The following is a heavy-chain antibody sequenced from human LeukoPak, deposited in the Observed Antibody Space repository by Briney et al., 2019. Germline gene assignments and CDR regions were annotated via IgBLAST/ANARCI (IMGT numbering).Heavy chain of an antibody. Sequence: SETLSLTCTVSGGSISSGSYYWSWIRQPAGKGLEWIGRIYTSGSTNYNPSLKSRVTISVDTSKNQFSLKLSSVTAADTAVCYCASFLTGTYDYWGQGTLVTVSS. J-gene: IGHJ4*02. CDR1: GGSISSGSYY. CDR3: ASFLTGTYDY. V-gene: IGHV4-61*02. CDR2: IYTSGST. D-gene: IGHD1-7*01.